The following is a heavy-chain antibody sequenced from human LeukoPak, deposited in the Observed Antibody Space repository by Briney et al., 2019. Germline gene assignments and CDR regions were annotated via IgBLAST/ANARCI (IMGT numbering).Heavy chain of an antibody. CDR2: INHSGST. J-gene: IGHJ1*01. CDR1: GGSFSGHY. Sequence: SETLSLTCAVYGGSFSGHYWSWIRQPPGKGLEWIGEINHSGSTNYNPSLKSRVTISVDTSKNQFSLKLSSVTAADTAVYYCARTYSGSPQYFQHWGQGTLVTVSS. D-gene: IGHD1-26*01. CDR3: ARTYSGSPQYFQH. V-gene: IGHV4-34*01.